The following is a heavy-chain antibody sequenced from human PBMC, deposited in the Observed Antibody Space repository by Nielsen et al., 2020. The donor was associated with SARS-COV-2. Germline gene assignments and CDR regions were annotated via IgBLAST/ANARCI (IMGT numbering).Heavy chain of an antibody. Sequence: SLKISCAASGFTFDDYAMHWVRQAPGKGLEWVSGISWNSGSIGYADSVKGRFTISRDNSKNTLYLQMNSLRAEDTAVYYCAKDGIVVVVAALDYWGQGTLVTVSS. V-gene: IGHV3-9*01. CDR2: ISWNSGSI. D-gene: IGHD2-15*01. CDR3: AKDGIVVVVAALDY. J-gene: IGHJ4*02. CDR1: GFTFDDYA.